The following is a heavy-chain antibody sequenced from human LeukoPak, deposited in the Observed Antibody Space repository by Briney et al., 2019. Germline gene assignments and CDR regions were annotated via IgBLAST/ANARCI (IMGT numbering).Heavy chain of an antibody. CDR3: ARDEPGIAAAAGYYYMDV. CDR1: GYTFTSYD. Sequence: ASVKVSCKASGYTFTSYDINWVRQATGQGLEWMGWMNPNSGNTGYAQKFQGRVTMTRNTSISTAYMELSSLRSEDTAVYYCARDEPGIAAAAGYYYMDVWGKGTTVTVSS. D-gene: IGHD6-13*01. V-gene: IGHV1-8*01. J-gene: IGHJ6*03. CDR2: MNPNSGNT.